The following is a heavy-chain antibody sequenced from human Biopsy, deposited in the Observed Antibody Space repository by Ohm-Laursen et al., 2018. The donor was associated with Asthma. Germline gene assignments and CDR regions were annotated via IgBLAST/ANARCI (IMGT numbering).Heavy chain of an antibody. J-gene: IGHJ4*02. Sequence: SLRLSCAASGFMFRSFGMHWVRQAPGKGLEWVAVISYDGNHKFYEDSVKGRFTISRDNSKNTLYMQMNSLRTEDTAVYYCAKRRGYSGHDNDYWGQGTLVIVSS. D-gene: IGHD5-12*01. CDR1: GFMFRSFG. CDR2: ISYDGNHK. CDR3: AKRRGYSGHDNDY. V-gene: IGHV3-30*18.